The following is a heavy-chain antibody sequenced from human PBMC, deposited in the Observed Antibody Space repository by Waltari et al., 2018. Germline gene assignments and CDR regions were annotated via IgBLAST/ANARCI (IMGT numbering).Heavy chain of an antibody. CDR3: ARGPYISDWYTLGWFDP. V-gene: IGHV4-34*01. D-gene: IGHD6-19*01. J-gene: IGHJ5*02. Sequence: QVQLQQWAAGLLKPSETLSLTCGGYGGSLRVYTWNWIRQPPGKGLEWIGEINHVGSTNYNPSLKSRVTISVDTSKNQFSLKLSSVTAADTAVYYCARGPYISDWYTLGWFDPWGQGSLVAVSS. CDR1: GGSLRVYT. CDR2: INHVGST.